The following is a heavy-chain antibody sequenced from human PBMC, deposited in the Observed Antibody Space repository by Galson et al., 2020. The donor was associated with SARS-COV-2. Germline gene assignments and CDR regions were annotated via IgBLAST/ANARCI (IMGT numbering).Heavy chain of an antibody. D-gene: IGHD6-19*01. CDR1: GFTFSSYA. CDR2: ISYDGSNK. Sequence: QLGESLKISCAASGFTFSSYAMHWVRQAPGQGLEWVAVISYDGSNKYYADSVKGRFTISRDHSKNTLYLQMNSLRAEDTAVYYCARVASRAVAGYYYYGMDVWGQGTTVTVSS. J-gene: IGHJ6*02. V-gene: IGHV3-30*04. CDR3: ARVASRAVAGYYYYGMDV.